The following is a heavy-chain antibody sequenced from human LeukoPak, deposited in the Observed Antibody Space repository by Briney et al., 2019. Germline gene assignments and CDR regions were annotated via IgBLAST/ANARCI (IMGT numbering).Heavy chain of an antibody. CDR1: GGSISSSSYY. CDR2: IYSSGTT. D-gene: IGHD2-2*01. CDR3: AREGLDQLQFYYYYYMDV. V-gene: IGHV4-39*07. J-gene: IGHJ6*03. Sequence: PSETLSLTCTVSGGSISSSSYYWGWIRQPPGKGLEWIGRIYSSGTTNYNPSLKSRVTMSVDTSKNQFSLKLSSVTAADTAVYYCAREGLDQLQFYYYYYMDVWGKGTTVTVSS.